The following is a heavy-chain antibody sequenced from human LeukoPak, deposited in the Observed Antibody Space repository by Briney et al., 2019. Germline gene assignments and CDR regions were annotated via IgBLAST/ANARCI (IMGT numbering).Heavy chain of an antibody. J-gene: IGHJ5*02. CDR2: IIPIFGTA. V-gene: IGHV1-69*05. D-gene: IGHD2-2*01. CDR1: GYTFTSYG. Sequence: SVKVSCKASGYTFTSYGISWVRQAPGQGLEWMGGIIPIFGTANYAQKFQGRVTITTDESTSTAYMELSSLRSEDTAVYYCARNPPEVVPAATRYWFDPWGQGTLVTVSS. CDR3: ARNPPEVVPAATRYWFDP.